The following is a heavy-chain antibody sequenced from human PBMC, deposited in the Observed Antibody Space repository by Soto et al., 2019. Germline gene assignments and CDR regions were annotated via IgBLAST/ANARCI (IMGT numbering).Heavy chain of an antibody. Sequence: QVQLVESGGGVVQPGRSLRLSCAASGFTFSSYGMHWVRQAPGKGLEWVAVISYDGSNKYYADSVKGRFTISRDNSKNTLYLQMNSLRAEDTAVYYCVPARDHDAFDIWGQGTMVTVSS. V-gene: IGHV3-30*03. CDR3: VPARDHDAFDI. J-gene: IGHJ3*02. CDR2: ISYDGSNK. CDR1: GFTFSSYG.